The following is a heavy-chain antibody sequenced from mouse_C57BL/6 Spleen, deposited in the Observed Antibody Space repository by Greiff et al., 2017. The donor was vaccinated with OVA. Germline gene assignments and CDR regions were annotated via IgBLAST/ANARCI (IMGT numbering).Heavy chain of an antibody. J-gene: IGHJ2*01. CDR1: GYTFTSYW. CDR2: IDPSDSYT. D-gene: IGHD1-1*01. Sequence: QVQLQQPGAELVKPGASVKLSCKASGYTFTSYWMQWVKQRPGQGLEWIGEIDPSDSYTNYNQKFKGKATVTVDTSSSTAYMQLSSLTSEDSAVYYCARPYYGSSYDYWGQGTTLTVSS. V-gene: IGHV1-50*01. CDR3: ARPYYGSSYDY.